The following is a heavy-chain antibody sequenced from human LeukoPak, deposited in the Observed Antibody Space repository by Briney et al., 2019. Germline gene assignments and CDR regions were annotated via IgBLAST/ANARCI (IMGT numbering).Heavy chain of an antibody. CDR1: GGSMNDYY. V-gene: IGHV4-59*07. J-gene: IGHJ4*02. Sequence: SDTLSLTCSVSGGSMNDYYWSWVRQTPGRRLEWIGNIYDTGSTNYNPSLRSRVTISIDTSKTQFSLRLNSMTAADTAVYYCARGSYIFYWGQGTLVSVSS. CDR3: ARGSYIFY. CDR2: IYDTGST. D-gene: IGHD3-16*01.